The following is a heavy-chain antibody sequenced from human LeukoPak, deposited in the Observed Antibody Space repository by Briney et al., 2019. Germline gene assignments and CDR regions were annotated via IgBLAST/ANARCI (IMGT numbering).Heavy chain of an antibody. D-gene: IGHD3-9*01. CDR1: GFTFSNAW. V-gene: IGHV3-15*01. Sequence: GGSLRLSCAASGFTFSNAWMSWVRQAPGKGPEWVGRIKSKTDRGTTDYAAPVQGRFTISRDDSKNTLYLQMNSLKTEDTAVYYCTTESWGVGYYDILTGYYPFPRFNPWGQGTLVTVSS. J-gene: IGHJ5*02. CDR2: IKSKTDRGTT. CDR3: TTESWGVGYYDILTGYYPFPRFNP.